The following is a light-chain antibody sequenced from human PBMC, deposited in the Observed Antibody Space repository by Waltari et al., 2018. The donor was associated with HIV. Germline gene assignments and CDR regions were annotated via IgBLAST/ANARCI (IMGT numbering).Light chain of an antibody. CDR2: DNK. CDR3: GTWDSSLSAGV. V-gene: IGLV1-51*01. CDR1: SSNIGNNY. Sequence: QSVLTQPPSVSAAPGQKVTISCSGSSSNIGNNYVSWYQQLPGTAPKLLIYDNKKRPSGIPDLCSGSKSGTSATLGITGLQAGDEADYYCGTWDSSLSAGVFGGGTKLTVL. J-gene: IGLJ3*02.